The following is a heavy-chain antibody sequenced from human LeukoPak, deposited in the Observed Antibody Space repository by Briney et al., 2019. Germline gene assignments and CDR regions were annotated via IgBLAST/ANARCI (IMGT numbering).Heavy chain of an antibody. CDR3: ARRAALCNWFDP. J-gene: IGHJ5*02. Sequence: ASVTVSCKASGYTFTSYGISWVRQAPGQGLEWMGWISAYNGNTNYAQKLQGRVTMTTDTSTSTAYMELRSLRSDGTAVYYCARRAALCNWFDPWGQGTLVTGSS. CDR1: GYTFTSYG. V-gene: IGHV1-18*01. CDR2: ISAYNGNT. D-gene: IGHD6-25*01.